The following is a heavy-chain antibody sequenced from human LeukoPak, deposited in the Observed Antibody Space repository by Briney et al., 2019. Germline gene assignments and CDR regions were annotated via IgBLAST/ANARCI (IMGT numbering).Heavy chain of an antibody. J-gene: IGHJ4*02. Sequence: GGSLRLSCAASGFTFSDYYMSWIRQAPGKGLEWVSYISSSGSTIYYADSVKGRFAISRDNAKNSLYLQMNSLRAEDTAVYYCARDIDSSGWYYFDYWGQGTLVTVSS. CDR3: ARDIDSSGWYYFDY. CDR1: GFTFSDYY. CDR2: ISSSGSTI. D-gene: IGHD6-19*01. V-gene: IGHV3-11*01.